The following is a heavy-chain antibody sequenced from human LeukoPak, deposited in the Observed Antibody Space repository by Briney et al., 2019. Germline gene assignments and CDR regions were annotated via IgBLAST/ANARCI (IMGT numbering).Heavy chain of an antibody. CDR3: ARVGMALGY. D-gene: IGHD5-24*01. J-gene: IGHJ4*02. CDR1: GGSISSYY. V-gene: IGHV4-59*01. Sequence: PSETLSLTCTVSGGSISSYYWSWIRQPPGKGLEWIGYIYYSGSTNYNPSLKSRVTISVDTSKNQFSLRLSSVTAADTAVYYCARVGMALGYWGQGTLVTVSS. CDR2: IYYSGST.